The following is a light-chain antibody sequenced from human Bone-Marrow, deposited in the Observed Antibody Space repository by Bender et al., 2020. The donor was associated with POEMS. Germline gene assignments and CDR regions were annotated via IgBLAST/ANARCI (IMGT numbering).Light chain of an antibody. J-gene: IGLJ3*02. CDR2: DNS. CDR1: GIGTKA. CDR3: QVWDTTSQQWV. Sequence: SYVLTQPPSVSVAPGRTARLTCGGPGIGTKAVHWYQQRPGQAPVLVVSDNSDRPSGVVEELSDSKSGNKATLTISEVEVADEADYHCQVWDTTSQQWVFGGGTKLTVL. V-gene: IGLV3-21*03.